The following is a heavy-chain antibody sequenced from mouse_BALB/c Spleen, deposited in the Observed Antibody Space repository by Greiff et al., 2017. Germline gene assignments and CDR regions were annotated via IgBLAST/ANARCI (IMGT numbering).Heavy chain of an antibody. CDR3: ARPAAS. CDR2: ISSGSSTI. Sequence: EVMLVESGGGLVQPGGSRKLSCAASGFTFSSFGMHWVRQAPEKGLEWVAYISSGSSTIYYADTVKGRFTISRDNPKNTLFLQMTSLRSEDTAMYYCARPAASWGQGTLVTVSA. J-gene: IGHJ3*01. CDR1: GFTFSSFG. V-gene: IGHV5-17*02.